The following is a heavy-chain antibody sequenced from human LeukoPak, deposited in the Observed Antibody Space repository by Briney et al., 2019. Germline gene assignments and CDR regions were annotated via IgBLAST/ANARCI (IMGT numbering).Heavy chain of an antibody. Sequence: GGSLRLSRAASGFTFSSYWMHWVRQAPGKGPVWVSRIASDGSSTRYADSVKGRFTISRDNAKNTLYLQMNSLRAEDTAVYYCARDSVAGLDYWGQGTLVTVSS. CDR1: GFTFSSYW. CDR3: ARDSVAGLDY. D-gene: IGHD6-19*01. V-gene: IGHV3-74*01. CDR2: IASDGSST. J-gene: IGHJ4*02.